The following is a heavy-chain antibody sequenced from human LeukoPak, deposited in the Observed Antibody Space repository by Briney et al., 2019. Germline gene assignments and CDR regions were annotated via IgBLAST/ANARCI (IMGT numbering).Heavy chain of an antibody. CDR3: ARRPAATRTNWFDP. V-gene: IGHV4-34*01. J-gene: IGHJ5*02. Sequence: PSETLSPTCAVYGVSFRGYYWSWVRQPPGKGLEWIGEINHSGSTNYNPSLKSRVTISVDMSKNQFSLKLSSVTAADTAVYYCARRPAATRTNWFDPWGQGTLVTVSS. D-gene: IGHD2-15*01. CDR2: INHSGST. CDR1: GVSFRGYY.